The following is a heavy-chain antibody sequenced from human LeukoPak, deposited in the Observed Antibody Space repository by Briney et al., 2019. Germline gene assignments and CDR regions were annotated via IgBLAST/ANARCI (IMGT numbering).Heavy chain of an antibody. CDR2: ISSTGSYI. D-gene: IGHD1-1*01. V-gene: IGHV3-21*01. CDR1: GFTFSSYA. CDR3: TRVAQSGPTGWFDP. Sequence: GGSLRLSCAASGFTFSSYAMHWVRQAPGKGLEWVSSISSTGSYIYYADSVEGRFTISRDNPGNVFYLQMDSLRAEDTAVYYCTRVAQSGPTGWFDPWGQGTLVTVSS. J-gene: IGHJ5*02.